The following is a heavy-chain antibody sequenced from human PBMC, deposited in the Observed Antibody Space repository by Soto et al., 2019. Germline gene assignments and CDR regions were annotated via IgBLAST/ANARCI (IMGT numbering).Heavy chain of an antibody. Sequence: SETLSLTCTVSGGSISSYYWSWIRQPPGKGLEWIGYIYYSGSTNYNPSLKSRVTISVDTSKNQFSLKLSSVTAADTAVYYCARHLVGRIDYWGQGTLVTVYS. D-gene: IGHD1-26*01. J-gene: IGHJ4*02. CDR1: GGSISSYY. CDR3: ARHLVGRIDY. V-gene: IGHV4-59*08. CDR2: IYYSGST.